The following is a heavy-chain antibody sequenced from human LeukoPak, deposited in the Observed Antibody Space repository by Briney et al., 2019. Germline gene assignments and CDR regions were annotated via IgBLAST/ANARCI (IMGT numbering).Heavy chain of an antibody. CDR3: ARVGHYDFWSGYYPPYYYYYGMDV. CDR2: MNPNSGNT. CDR1: GYTFTSYD. Sequence: ASVKVSCKASGYTFTSYDINWVRQATGQGLEWMGWMNPNSGNTGYAQKFQGRVTMTRNTSISTAYMELSSLRSEDTAVYYCARVGHYDFWSGYYPPYYYYYGMDVWGQGTTVTVSS. V-gene: IGHV1-8*01. D-gene: IGHD3-3*01. J-gene: IGHJ6*02.